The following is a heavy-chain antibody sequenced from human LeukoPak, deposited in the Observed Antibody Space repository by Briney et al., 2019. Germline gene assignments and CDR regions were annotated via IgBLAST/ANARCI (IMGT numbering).Heavy chain of an antibody. D-gene: IGHD3-10*01. Sequence: VASVKVSCKASGYTFTGYYMHWVRQAPGQGLEWMGWINPNSGGTNYAQKFQGRVTITADESTSTAYMELSSLRSEDTAVYYCARSRGYYGSGSDYWGQGTLVTVSS. CDR1: GYTFTGYY. CDR2: INPNSGGT. V-gene: IGHV1-2*02. J-gene: IGHJ4*02. CDR3: ARSRGYYGSGSDY.